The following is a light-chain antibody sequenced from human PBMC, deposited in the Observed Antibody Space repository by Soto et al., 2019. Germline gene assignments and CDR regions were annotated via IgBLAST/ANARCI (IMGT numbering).Light chain of an antibody. CDR3: QQYGSSLGVT. Sequence: ENGLTHSPGTVSLSPGERASLSCGASQSVSNYLAWYQQKPGQAPRLLIYDASNRATGIPARFSGSGSGTDFTLTISRLEPEDFAVYYCQQYGSSLGVTFGGGTKVDIK. CDR2: DAS. V-gene: IGKV3-20*01. CDR1: QSVSNY. J-gene: IGKJ4*01.